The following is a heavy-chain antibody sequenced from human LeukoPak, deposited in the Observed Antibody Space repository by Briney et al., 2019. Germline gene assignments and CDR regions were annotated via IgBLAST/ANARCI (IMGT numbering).Heavy chain of an antibody. CDR3: ARGRTGWFDP. CDR1: DDSFSSHY. D-gene: IGHD1-14*01. Sequence: SETLSLTCTVSDDSFSSHYWTWIRQPPGKGLEWIGYISYIGSTNYNPSLKSRVTISVDTSKNQFSLKLSSVTAADTAVYYCARGRTGWFDPWGQGTLVTVSS. V-gene: IGHV4-59*11. J-gene: IGHJ5*02. CDR2: ISYIGST.